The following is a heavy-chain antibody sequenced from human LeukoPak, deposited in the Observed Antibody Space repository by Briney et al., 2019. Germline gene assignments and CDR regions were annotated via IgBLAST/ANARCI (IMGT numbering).Heavy chain of an antibody. CDR1: GGSISSYY. Sequence: SETLSLTCTVSGGSISSYYWSWIRQPPGKGLEWIGYIYYSGSTNYNPSLKSRVTISVDTSKNQFSLILSSVTAADTAMYYCARTRDSGRSDIWGQGTMVTVSS. V-gene: IGHV4-59*01. D-gene: IGHD3-10*01. CDR3: ARTRDSGRSDI. J-gene: IGHJ3*02. CDR2: IYYSGST.